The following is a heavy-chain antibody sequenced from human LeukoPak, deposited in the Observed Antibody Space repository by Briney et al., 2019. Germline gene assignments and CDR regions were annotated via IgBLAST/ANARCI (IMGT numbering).Heavy chain of an antibody. V-gene: IGHV1-46*02. CDR3: ARVSLGVTTGGVPKSHFDY. Sequence: ASVKVSCKTSGFNFNTYYMHWVRQAPGQGLEWMGIINPSGGSTSYAQKFQGRVTMTRNTSTSTVYMELSSLRSEDTAVYYCARVSLGVTTGGVPKSHFDYWGQGTLVTVSS. J-gene: IGHJ4*02. CDR1: GFNFNTYY. CDR2: INPSGGST. D-gene: IGHD4-17*01.